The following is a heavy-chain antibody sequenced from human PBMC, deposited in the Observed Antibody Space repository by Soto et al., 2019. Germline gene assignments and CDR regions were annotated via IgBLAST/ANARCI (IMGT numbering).Heavy chain of an antibody. CDR1: GFTFSSYA. Sequence: EVQLLESGGGLVQPGGSLRLSCAASGFTFSSYAMSWVRQAPGKGLEWVSAISGSGGSTYYADSVKGRFTISRDNSKNTLYMQMNGLRAEDTAVYYCAKYPIAVAGPRYFDYWGQGTLVTVSS. CDR2: ISGSGGST. V-gene: IGHV3-23*01. CDR3: AKYPIAVAGPRYFDY. J-gene: IGHJ4*02. D-gene: IGHD6-19*01.